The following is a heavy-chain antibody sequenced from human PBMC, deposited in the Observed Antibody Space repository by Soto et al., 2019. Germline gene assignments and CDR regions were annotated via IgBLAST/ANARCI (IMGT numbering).Heavy chain of an antibody. CDR2: ISGSGGST. J-gene: IGHJ4*02. CDR3: AKDLDYGDSTYYFDY. CDR1: GFNFSSYA. V-gene: IGHV3-23*01. Sequence: PGGSLRLSCAASGFNFSSYAMSWVRQAPGKGLEWVSAISGSGGSTYYADSVKGRFTISRDNSKNTLYLQMNSLRAEDTAVYYCAKDLDYGDSTYYFDYWGQGTLVTVSS. D-gene: IGHD4-17*01.